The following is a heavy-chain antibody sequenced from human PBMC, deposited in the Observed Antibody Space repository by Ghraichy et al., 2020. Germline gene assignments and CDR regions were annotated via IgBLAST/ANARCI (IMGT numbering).Heavy chain of an antibody. J-gene: IGHJ5*02. Sequence: GGSLRLSCAASGFTFSDYVMTWVRQASGKGLEWVSSISASGVRTYYADSVKGRFSISRDNSKNTLDLQINTLRVEDTAIYYCAQGSSGTSSGGSWGQGTLVTVSS. CDR3: AQGSSGTSSGGS. D-gene: IGHD1-26*01. V-gene: IGHV3-23*01. CDR1: GFTFSDYV. CDR2: ISASGVRT.